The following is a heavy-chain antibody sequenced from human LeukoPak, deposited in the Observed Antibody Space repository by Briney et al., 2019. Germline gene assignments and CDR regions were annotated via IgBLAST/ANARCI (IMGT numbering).Heavy chain of an antibody. CDR2: IYYSGST. Sequence: SETLSLTCTVSGGSISSSSYYWGWIRQPPGKGLEWIGSIYYSGSTYYNPSLKSRVTISVDTSKNQFSLKLSSVTAADTAVYYCARQPPRYYFDYWGQGTLVTVSS. J-gene: IGHJ4*02. CDR3: ARQPPRYYFDY. CDR1: GGSISSSSYY. V-gene: IGHV4-39*01.